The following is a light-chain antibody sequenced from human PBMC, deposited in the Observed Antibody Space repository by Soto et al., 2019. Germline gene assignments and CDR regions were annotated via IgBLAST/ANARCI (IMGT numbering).Light chain of an antibody. Sequence: DIQMTQSPPSLSASVGDRVTVTCRASKSISNNLSWYQQKPGKAPRLLIYDASSLQSGVPSRFSGSGSGTDFTLTISSLQSEAFATYFCLQTNSNCTFGQGTKVEIK. CDR2: DAS. CDR1: KSISNN. V-gene: IGKV1-39*01. J-gene: IGKJ1*01. CDR3: LQTNSNCT.